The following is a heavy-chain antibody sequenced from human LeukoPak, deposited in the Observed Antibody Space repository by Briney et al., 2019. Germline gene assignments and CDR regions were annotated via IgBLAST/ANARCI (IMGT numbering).Heavy chain of an antibody. V-gene: IGHV3-15*01. J-gene: IGHJ4*02. D-gene: IGHD2-8*01. CDR3: TTRMASY. CDR2: IKSKPNGGTT. CDR1: GFTFSDAW. Sequence: PGGSLRLSCAASGFTFSDAWMTWVRQAPGKGLEWVGRIKSKPNGGTTDYAAPVKGRFTISRDDSQSTLYLQMNSLKTEDTAVYYCTTRMASYWGQETLVTVSS.